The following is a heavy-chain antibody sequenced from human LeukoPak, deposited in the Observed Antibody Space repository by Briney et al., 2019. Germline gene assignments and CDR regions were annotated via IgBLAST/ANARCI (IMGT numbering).Heavy chain of an antibody. Sequence: GGSLRLSCAASGFTFSSYGMHWVRQAPGKGLEGVAFIRYDGSNKYYADSVKGRFTISRDNSKNTLYLQMNSLRAEDTAVYYCAPRTTLGIDYWGQGTLVTVSS. D-gene: IGHD4-17*01. J-gene: IGHJ4*02. CDR2: IRYDGSNK. V-gene: IGHV3-30*02. CDR1: GFTFSSYG. CDR3: APRTTLGIDY.